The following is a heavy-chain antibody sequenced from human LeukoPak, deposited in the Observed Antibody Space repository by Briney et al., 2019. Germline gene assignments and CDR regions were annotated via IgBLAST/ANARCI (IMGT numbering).Heavy chain of an antibody. Sequence: GESLQISCKGSGYSFTSYWIGWVRQMPGKGLEWMGIIYPGDSDTRYSPSFQGQVTISADKSISTAYLQWSSLKASDTAMYYCARAIENWNYGGGYAFDIWGQGTMVTVSS. CDR2: IYPGDSDT. CDR1: GYSFTSYW. CDR3: ARAIENWNYGGGYAFDI. V-gene: IGHV5-51*01. D-gene: IGHD1-7*01. J-gene: IGHJ3*02.